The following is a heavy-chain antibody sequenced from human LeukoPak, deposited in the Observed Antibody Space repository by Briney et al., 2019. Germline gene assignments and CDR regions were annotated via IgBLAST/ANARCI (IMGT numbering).Heavy chain of an antibody. D-gene: IGHD3-10*01. J-gene: IGHJ4*02. Sequence: GGSLRLSCTASGFTFTSHWMHWVRQVPGKGLVWVSRINGDGRGTNHADSVKGRFTISRDNAKNTLYLQMNSLRVEDTAVYYCARDRAYGSGSSDYWGQGTLVTVSS. V-gene: IGHV3-74*01. CDR1: GFTFTSHW. CDR2: INGDGRGT. CDR3: ARDRAYGSGSSDY.